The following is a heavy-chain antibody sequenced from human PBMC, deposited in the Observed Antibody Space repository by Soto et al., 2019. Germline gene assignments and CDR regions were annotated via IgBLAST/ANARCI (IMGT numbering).Heavy chain of an antibody. D-gene: IGHD3-10*01. Sequence: QITLKESGPTLVKPTQTLTLTCTFSGFSLSTSGVGVGWIRQPPGKALEWLALIYWDDDKRYSPSLKSRLTIPKDTSNNQVVLTMTNLDPVDTATYYCAHKYYYSAPLGWFDPWGQGTLVTVSS. CDR3: AHKYYYSAPLGWFDP. J-gene: IGHJ5*02. V-gene: IGHV2-5*02. CDR2: IYWDDDK. CDR1: GFSLSTSGVG.